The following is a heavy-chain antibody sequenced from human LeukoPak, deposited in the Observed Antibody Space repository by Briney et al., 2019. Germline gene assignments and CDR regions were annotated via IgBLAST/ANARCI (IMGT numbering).Heavy chain of an antibody. D-gene: IGHD1-26*01. CDR1: GYSISSGYY. CDR2: IYHSGST. CDR3: ASGNYFDY. J-gene: IGHJ4*02. Sequence: PSETLSLTCAVSGYSISSGYYWGWIRQPPGKGLEWIGSIYHSGSTYYNPSLKSRVTISVDTSKNQFSLKLSSVTAADTAVYYCASGNYFDYWGQETLVTVSS. V-gene: IGHV4-38-2*01.